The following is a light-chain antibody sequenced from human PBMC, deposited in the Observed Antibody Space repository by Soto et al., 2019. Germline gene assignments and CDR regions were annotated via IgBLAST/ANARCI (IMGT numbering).Light chain of an antibody. J-gene: IGKJ1*01. V-gene: IGKV1D-12*01. CDR2: AAS. CDR3: QQANSFPWT. CDR1: QDISGW. Sequence: DIQMTQSPSSVSASVGDRVTITCRASQDISGWLAWFQQKPGKAPNLLIYAASILQSGVPSIFSGSGSGTDFTLTITYLQPEDFATYYYQQANSFPWTFGQGTKVEL.